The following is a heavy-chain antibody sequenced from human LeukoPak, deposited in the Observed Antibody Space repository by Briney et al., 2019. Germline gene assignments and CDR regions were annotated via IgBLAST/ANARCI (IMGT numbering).Heavy chain of an antibody. V-gene: IGHV5-51*01. J-gene: IGHJ4*02. D-gene: IGHD2-15*01. CDR3: ARHKSKEEGSYHFDY. CDR2: IYPGDSDT. Sequence: GESLKISCKGSGYSFTSYWIGWVRQMPGKGLEWMGIIYPGDSDTRYSPSFQGQVTFSADKSINTAYLQWSSLKASDTAMYYCARHKSKEEGSYHFDYWGQGTLVTVSS. CDR1: GYSFTSYW.